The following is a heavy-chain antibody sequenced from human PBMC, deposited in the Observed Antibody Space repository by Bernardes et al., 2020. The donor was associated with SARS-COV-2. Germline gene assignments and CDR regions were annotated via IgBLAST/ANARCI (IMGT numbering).Heavy chain of an antibody. D-gene: IGHD3-16*01. Sequence: GGCPRLSSVASTFISSSYDMVWVLPSPGKGLEWVSYINSGGNMIFYADSVKGRFTVSRDDAKNSLYLQMNNLRAEDTAVYYCARQIMVAFGGINYFDSWGQGTQVYVTS. CDR1: TFISSSYD. V-gene: IGHV3-48*03. CDR2: INSGGNMI. CDR3: ARQIMVAFGGINYFDS. J-gene: IGHJ4*02.